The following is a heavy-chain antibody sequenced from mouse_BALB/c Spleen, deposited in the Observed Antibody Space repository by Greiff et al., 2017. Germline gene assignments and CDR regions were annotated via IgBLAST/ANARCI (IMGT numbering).Heavy chain of an antibody. CDR3: ARELWDY. CDR2: ISDGGSYT. J-gene: IGHJ4*01. V-gene: IGHV5-4*02. CDR1: GFTFSDYY. Sequence: EVKLMESGGGLVKPGGSLKLSCAASGFTFSDYYMYWVRQTPEKRLEWVATISDGGSYTYYPDSVKGRCTISRDNAKNNLYLQMSSLKSEDTAMYYCARELWDYWGQGTSVTVSS.